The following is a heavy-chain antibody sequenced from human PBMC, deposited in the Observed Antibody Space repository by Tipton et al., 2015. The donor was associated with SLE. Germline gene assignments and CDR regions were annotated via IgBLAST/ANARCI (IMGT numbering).Heavy chain of an antibody. J-gene: IGHJ6*02. CDR3: LRSPNYYYGMDV. CDR2: IWFDGSNT. V-gene: IGHV3-33*01. CDR1: GFTFSSYG. Sequence: RSLRLSCAASGFTFSSYGMHWVRQAPGKGLEWVAVIWFDGSNTYYADSVKGRFTISRDNSRNTLYLQMNSLRAEDTAVYYCLRSPNYYYGMDVWGQGTTVTVSS.